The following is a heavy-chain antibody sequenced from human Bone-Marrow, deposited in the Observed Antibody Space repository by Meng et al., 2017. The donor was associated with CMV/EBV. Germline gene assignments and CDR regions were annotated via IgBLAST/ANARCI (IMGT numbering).Heavy chain of an antibody. D-gene: IGHD2-2*01. Sequence: SVKVSCKASGYTFTSYGISWVRQAPGQGLEWMGGIIPIFGTANYAQKFQGRVTITADKSTSTAYMELSSLRSEDTAVYYCARGPPSTRLLPAAIDYYYYGMDVWGQGTTVTVSS. V-gene: IGHV1-69*06. CDR2: IIPIFGTA. J-gene: IGHJ6*02. CDR1: GYTFTSYG. CDR3: ARGPPSTRLLPAAIDYYYYGMDV.